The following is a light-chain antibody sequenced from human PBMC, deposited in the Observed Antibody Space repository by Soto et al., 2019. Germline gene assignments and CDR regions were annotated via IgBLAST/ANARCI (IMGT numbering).Light chain of an antibody. J-gene: IGLJ1*01. Sequence: QSVLTHPASVSGSPGQSITISCTGTSSDVGNYKYVSWYQQHPGKAPKLMIYEVSNRPSGVSNRFSGSKSGNTASLTISGLQAEDETDYYCFSYTSSGTYVFGTGTQLTVL. V-gene: IGLV2-14*01. CDR1: SSDVGNYKY. CDR3: FSYTSSGTYV. CDR2: EVS.